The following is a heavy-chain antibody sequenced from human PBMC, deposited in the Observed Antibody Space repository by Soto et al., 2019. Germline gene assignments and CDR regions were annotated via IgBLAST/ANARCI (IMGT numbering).Heavy chain of an antibody. J-gene: IGHJ6*02. V-gene: IGHV4-31*03. CDR3: ARDRPGFWTDALYDGRDV. D-gene: IGHD3-3*01. Sequence: QVQLQESGPGLVKPAQTLSLTCTVSGGSISSAPYYWSWIRQHPGKGMEWIGYIFYSGSTYYNPSLKRRVTLSVYTSKNQFSLKLTSVTAADTAVYYCARDRPGFWTDALYDGRDVWGQGITVTVSS. CDR1: GGSISSAPYY. CDR2: IFYSGST.